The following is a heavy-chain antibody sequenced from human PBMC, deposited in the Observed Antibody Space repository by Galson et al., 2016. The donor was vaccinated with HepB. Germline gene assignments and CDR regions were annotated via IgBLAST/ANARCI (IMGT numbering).Heavy chain of an antibody. Sequence: SLRLSCAASGFTFTSYSMNWVRQVPGKGLEWVPYIGSSPGTVYYADSVKGRFTISRDNAKNSLYLQMNSLRDEDTAVYYCARDPLGYSYALVRYFDYWGQGTLVTVSS. CDR2: IGSSPGTV. CDR3: ARDPLGYSYALVRYFDY. V-gene: IGHV3-48*02. D-gene: IGHD5-18*01. J-gene: IGHJ4*02. CDR1: GFTFTSYS.